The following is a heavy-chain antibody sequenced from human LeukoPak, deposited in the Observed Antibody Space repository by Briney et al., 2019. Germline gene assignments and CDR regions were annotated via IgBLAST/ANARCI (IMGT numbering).Heavy chain of an antibody. CDR2: IKQDGSQK. J-gene: IGHJ4*02. CDR3: ARDRVVGAEKYFDY. V-gene: IGHV3-7*01. D-gene: IGHD1-26*01. CDR1: GFTVSSNY. Sequence: PGGSLRLSCAASGFTVSSNYMSWVRQAPGKGLEWVANIKQDGSQKNYMDSVRGRFTVSRDNAKNSLYLQMNGLRAEDTAVYYCARDRVVGAEKYFDYWGQGTLVTVSS.